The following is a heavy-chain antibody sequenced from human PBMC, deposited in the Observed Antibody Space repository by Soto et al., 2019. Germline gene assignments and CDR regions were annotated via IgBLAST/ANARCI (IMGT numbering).Heavy chain of an antibody. J-gene: IGHJ3*02. Sequence: EVQLLESGGGLVQPGGSLRLSCAASGFTFSSYAMSWVRQAPGKGLEWVSAISGSGGSTYYADSVKGRFTISRDNSKNTLYLQMNSLRAEDTAVYYCAKHRYDSSGYPNDAFDIWGQGTMVTVSS. CDR2: ISGSGGST. CDR1: GFTFSSYA. D-gene: IGHD3-22*01. CDR3: AKHRYDSSGYPNDAFDI. V-gene: IGHV3-23*01.